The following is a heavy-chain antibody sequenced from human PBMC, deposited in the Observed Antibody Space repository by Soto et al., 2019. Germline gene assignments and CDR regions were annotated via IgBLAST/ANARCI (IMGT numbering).Heavy chain of an antibody. D-gene: IGHD3-10*01. CDR1: GYSFTSYW. CDR3: ARQDLWFRELFRSYYYGMDV. Sequence: GESLKISCKGSGYSFTSYWIGWVRQMPGKGLEWMGIIYPGDSDTRYSPSFQGQVTISADKSISTAYLQWSSLKASDTAMYYCARQDLWFRELFRSYYYGMDVWGQGTTVTVSS. J-gene: IGHJ6*02. V-gene: IGHV5-51*01. CDR2: IYPGDSDT.